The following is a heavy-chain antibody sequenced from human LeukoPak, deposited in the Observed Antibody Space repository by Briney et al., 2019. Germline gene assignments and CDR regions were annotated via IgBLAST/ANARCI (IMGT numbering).Heavy chain of an antibody. CDR2: VSACNDNT. CDR1: GYTFTSCG. CDR3: AREYCSGGSCYQPDY. Sequence: AAVDVSCKASGYTFTSCGISWVRQAPGQGLGGMGWVSACNDNTNYAQMLQGRVTMTTDTSTSTAYMELRRLRSDDRAVYYCAREYCSGGSCYQPDYWGQGTLVTVSS. J-gene: IGHJ4*02. V-gene: IGHV1-18*01. D-gene: IGHD2-15*01.